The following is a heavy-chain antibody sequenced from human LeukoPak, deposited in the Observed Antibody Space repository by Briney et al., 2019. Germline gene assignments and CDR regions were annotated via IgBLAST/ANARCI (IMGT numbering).Heavy chain of an antibody. Sequence: GGSLRLSCAASGFTFSSYWMSWVRQAPGKGLEWVANIKQHGSEKYYVDSVKGRFTISRDNAKNSLYLQMNSLRAEDTAVYYCARDIAELLWFGEFPHYYYYMDVWGKGTTVTISS. D-gene: IGHD3-10*01. V-gene: IGHV3-7*01. CDR2: IKQHGSEK. J-gene: IGHJ6*03. CDR1: GFTFSSYW. CDR3: ARDIAELLWFGEFPHYYYYMDV.